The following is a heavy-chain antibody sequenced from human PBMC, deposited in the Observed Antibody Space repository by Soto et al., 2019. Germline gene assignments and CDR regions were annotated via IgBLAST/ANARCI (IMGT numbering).Heavy chain of an antibody. Sequence: QLLLQESGPGLVKPSETLSLTCTVSGGSSNSTSYYWGWIRQPPGKGLEWIGSIYSSGHTYYNPSLKSRVTISVDTSKSHLSLKLSSVTAADTAVYYCAGQSYESSGYYYAYWGQGTLVTVSS. V-gene: IGHV4-39*01. CDR2: IYSSGHT. J-gene: IGHJ4*02. CDR3: AGQSYESSGYYYAY. CDR1: GGSSNSTSYY. D-gene: IGHD3-22*01.